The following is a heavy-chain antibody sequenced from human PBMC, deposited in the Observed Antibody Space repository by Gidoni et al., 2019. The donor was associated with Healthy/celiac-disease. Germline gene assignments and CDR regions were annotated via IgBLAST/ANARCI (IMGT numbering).Heavy chain of an antibody. D-gene: IGHD3-3*01. CDR1: GFTFRSYA. CDR2: IRGSGGST. V-gene: IGHV3-23*01. J-gene: IGHJ3*02. Sequence: EVQLLESGGGLVQPGGSLRLSCAASGFTFRSYAMSWVRQAPGKGLEWVSAIRGSGGSTYYADSVKGRFTISRDNSKNTLYLQMNSLRAEDTAVYYCAKCNDFWNGPFDIWGQGTMVTVSS. CDR3: AKCNDFWNGPFDI.